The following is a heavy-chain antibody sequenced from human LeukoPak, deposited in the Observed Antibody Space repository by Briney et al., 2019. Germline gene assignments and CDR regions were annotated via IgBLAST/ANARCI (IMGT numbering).Heavy chain of an antibody. CDR2: INPSGGST. D-gene: IGHD3-10*01. J-gene: IGHJ4*02. CDR3: ARDSLPHYYTSGSQNPADY. Sequence: ASVKVSCKASGHSFSSYHMYWVRQAPGQGLEWMGVINPSGGSTSYTQTLQGRVTMTRDTSTSTVYMELSSLTSEDAAVYYCARDSLPHYYTSGSQNPADYWGQGTLVTVSS. CDR1: GHSFSSYH. V-gene: IGHV1-46*01.